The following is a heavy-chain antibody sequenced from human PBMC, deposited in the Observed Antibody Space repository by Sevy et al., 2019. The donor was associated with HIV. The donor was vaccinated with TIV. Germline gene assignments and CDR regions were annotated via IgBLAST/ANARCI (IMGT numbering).Heavy chain of an antibody. D-gene: IGHD1-26*01. Sequence: GGSLRLSCVASGFTFSSYAMHWVRQAPGKGLEWVAVISYDGSNKYYADSVKGRFTISRDNSKNTLYLQMNSLRAEDTAVYYCASPTGPWELLGGAFDIWGQGTMVTVSS. J-gene: IGHJ3*02. CDR1: GFTFSSYA. CDR2: ISYDGSNK. V-gene: IGHV3-30-3*01. CDR3: ASPTGPWELLGGAFDI.